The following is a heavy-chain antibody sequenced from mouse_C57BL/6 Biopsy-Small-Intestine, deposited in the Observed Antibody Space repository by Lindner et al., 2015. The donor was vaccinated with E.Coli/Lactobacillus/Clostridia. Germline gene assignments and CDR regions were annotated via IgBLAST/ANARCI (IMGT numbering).Heavy chain of an antibody. J-gene: IGHJ3*01. CDR2: IYPGDGDT. CDR3: ANYGSRLWFAY. CDR1: GYAFSSSW. D-gene: IGHD1-1*01. V-gene: IGHV1-82*01. Sequence: VQLQESGPELVKPGASVKISCKASGYAFSSSWMNWVKQRPGKGLEWIGRIYPGDGDTNYNGKFKGKATLTADKSSSTAYMQLSSLTSEDSAVYFCANYGSRLWFAYVGPKGLWSLSLQ.